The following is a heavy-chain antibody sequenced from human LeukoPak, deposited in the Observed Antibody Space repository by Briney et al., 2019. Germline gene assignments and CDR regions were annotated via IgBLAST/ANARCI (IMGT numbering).Heavy chain of an antibody. CDR3: AKSPWHLWSGYPVDY. CDR1: GYTLTELS. CDR2: FDPEDGET. Sequence: GASVKVSCKVSGYTLTELSMHWVRQAPGKGLEWMGGFDPEDGETIYAQKFQGRVTMTEDTSTDTAYMELSSLRSEDTALYYYAKSPWHLWSGYPVDYWGQGTLVTVSS. D-gene: IGHD3-3*01. V-gene: IGHV1-24*01. J-gene: IGHJ4*02.